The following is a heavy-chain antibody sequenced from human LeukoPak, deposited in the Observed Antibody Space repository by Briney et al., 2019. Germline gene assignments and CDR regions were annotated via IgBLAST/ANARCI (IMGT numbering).Heavy chain of an antibody. J-gene: IGHJ4*02. CDR1: GFTFSSHW. D-gene: IGHD3-10*01. Sequence: GGSLRLSCAASGFTFSSHWMSWVRQAPGKGLEWVASVKEGGSDIYYVDSVKGRFSISRDEADNSLFLQMNNLRADDTAVYFCARKGNEAFDYWGQGTLVAVSS. CDR2: VKEGGSDI. V-gene: IGHV3-7*01. CDR3: ARKGNEAFDY.